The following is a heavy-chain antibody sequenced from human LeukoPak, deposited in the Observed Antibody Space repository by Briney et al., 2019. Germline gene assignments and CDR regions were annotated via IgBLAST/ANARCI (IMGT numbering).Heavy chain of an antibody. CDR3: ARRAIDAEYFQH. Sequence: GESLKISCTGSGYSFTNYWIAWVRQMPGKGLEWMGLIYPGDSDTRYSPSFQGQVTISADKSINTAYLQWSSLKASDTAIYYCARRAIDAEYFQHWGQGTLVAVSS. CDR1: GYSFTNYW. J-gene: IGHJ1*01. V-gene: IGHV5-51*01. CDR2: IYPGDSDT.